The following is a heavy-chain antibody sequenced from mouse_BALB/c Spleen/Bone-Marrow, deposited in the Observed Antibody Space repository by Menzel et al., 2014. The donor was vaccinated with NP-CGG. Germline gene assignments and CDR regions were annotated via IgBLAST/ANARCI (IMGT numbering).Heavy chain of an antibody. J-gene: IGHJ3*01. V-gene: IGHV7-1*02. CDR2: SRNKAKYYTT. CDR3: ARDVGYGNYFVY. Sequence: EVKVEESGGGLVQPGDSLKLSCATSGFTFSDFYMEWVRQPPGKRLEWIAASRNKAKYYTTEYSASVKGRFIVSRDTSQSVLYLQVNALRAEDTAIYYCARDVGYGNYFVYWGQGTLVTVSA. D-gene: IGHD2-10*02. CDR1: GFTFSDFY.